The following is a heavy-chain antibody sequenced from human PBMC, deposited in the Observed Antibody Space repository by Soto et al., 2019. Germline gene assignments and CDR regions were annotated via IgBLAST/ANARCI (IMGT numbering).Heavy chain of an antibody. CDR1: GYTFTSYA. V-gene: IGHV1-3*01. CDR2: INAGNGNT. J-gene: IGHJ4*02. D-gene: IGHD1-26*01. CDR3: ARGDSGRYYGHDYFDY. Sequence: QVQLVQSGAEVKKPGASVKVSCKASGYTFTSYAMHWVRQAPGQRLEWMGWINAGNGNTKYSQKFQGRVTITRDTSASTAYMELSSLRSEDTAVYYCARGDSGRYYGHDYFDYWGQGTLVTVSS.